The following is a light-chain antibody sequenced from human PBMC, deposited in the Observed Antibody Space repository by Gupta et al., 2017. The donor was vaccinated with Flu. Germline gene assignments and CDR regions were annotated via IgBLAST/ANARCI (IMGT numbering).Light chain of an antibody. CDR3: QQSHSTPQT. J-gene: IGKJ2*01. Sequence: DIQMTQSPSSLSASVGDRVTITCRASQSVTYYLNWYQQKPGKAPKLLIYASSSLHSGVPSRFTGSGSGTDFTLTISSLQPEDVATYYCQQSHSTPQTFGQGTRLEIK. CDR2: ASS. V-gene: IGKV1-39*01. CDR1: QSVTYY.